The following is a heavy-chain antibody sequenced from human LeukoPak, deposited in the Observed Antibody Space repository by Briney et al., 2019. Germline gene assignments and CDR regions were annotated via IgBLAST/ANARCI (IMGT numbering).Heavy chain of an antibody. D-gene: IGHD3-3*01. J-gene: IGHJ6*04. CDR3: ASPYYDFWSDYYPYSSSWTRGSFV. Sequence: SETLSLTCTVSGGSISSSSYYWGWIRQPPGKGLEWIGSIYYSGSTYYNPSLKSRVTISVDTSKNQFSLKLSSVTAADTAVYYCASPYYDFWSDYYPYSSSWTRGSFVRGKGTTVTVSS. V-gene: IGHV4-39*01. CDR1: GGSISSSSYY. CDR2: IYYSGST.